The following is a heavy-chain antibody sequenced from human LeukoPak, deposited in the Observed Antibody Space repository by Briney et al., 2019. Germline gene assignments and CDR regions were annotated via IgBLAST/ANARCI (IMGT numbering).Heavy chain of an antibody. CDR1: GFTFSSYA. V-gene: IGHV3-23*01. Sequence: GGSLRLSCAASGFTFSSYAMSWVRQAPGKGLEWVSAISGSGGSTYYADSVKGRFTISGDNSKNTLYLQMNSLRAEDTAVYYCAKEGGTYGDYYGSIDYWGQGTLVTVSS. CDR2: ISGSGGST. J-gene: IGHJ4*02. CDR3: AKEGGTYGDYYGSIDY. D-gene: IGHD4-17*01.